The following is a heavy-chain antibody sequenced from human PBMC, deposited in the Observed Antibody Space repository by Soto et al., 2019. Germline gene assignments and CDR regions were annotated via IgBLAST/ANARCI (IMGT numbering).Heavy chain of an antibody. CDR3: ARRREWPTPYYYYYMDV. Sequence: QVQLQESGPGLVKPSETLSLTCTVSGGSISSYYWSWIRQPPGKGLEWIGYIYYSGSTNYNPSLKSRVTISVDTSKNQFSLKLSSVTAADTAVYYCARRREWPTPYYYYYMDVWGKGTTVTVSS. CDR2: IYYSGST. V-gene: IGHV4-59*08. J-gene: IGHJ6*03. D-gene: IGHD3-3*01. CDR1: GGSISSYY.